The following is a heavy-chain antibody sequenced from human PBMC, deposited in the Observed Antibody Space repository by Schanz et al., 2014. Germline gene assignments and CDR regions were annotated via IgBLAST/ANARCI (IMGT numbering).Heavy chain of an antibody. J-gene: IGHJ4*02. CDR2: TYLGGNT. Sequence: EVQLVESGGGLVQPGGSLRLSCAASGLSISDNTMGWDRQAQGKGLEPVSVTYLGGNTDYADSVKGRFTISRDDSKNTLHLQMNSLRSEDTAIYFCARDQASTHWGQGTPVTVSS. V-gene: IGHV3-66*01. CDR3: ARDQASTH. CDR1: GLSISDNT.